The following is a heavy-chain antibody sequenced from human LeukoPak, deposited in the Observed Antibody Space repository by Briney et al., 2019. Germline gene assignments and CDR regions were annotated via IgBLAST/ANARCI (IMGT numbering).Heavy chain of an antibody. D-gene: IGHD3-10*01. J-gene: IGHJ6*03. CDR1: GGTFSSYA. CDR2: IIPIFGTA. Sequence: SVKVSCKASGGTFSSYAISWVRQAPGQGLEWMGGIIPIFGTANYAQKFQGRVTITTDESTSTAYMELSSLRSEDTAVYYCARGRFGARVPFYYYYYMDVWGKGTAVTVSS. V-gene: IGHV1-69*05. CDR3: ARGRFGARVPFYYYYYMDV.